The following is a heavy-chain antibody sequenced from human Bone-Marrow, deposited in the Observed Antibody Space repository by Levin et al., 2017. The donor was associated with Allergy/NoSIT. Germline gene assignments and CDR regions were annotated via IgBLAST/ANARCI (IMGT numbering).Heavy chain of an antibody. J-gene: IGHJ5*02. CDR3: ARSSVRGPYCISTSCYCCGWFDP. Sequence: GESLKISCKASGYSFTTYGMNWVPQAPGQGLEWMGWFNTYTGNPTYAQGFTGRFVFSMDTSASTAYLQISSLKAEDMAMYYCARSSVRGPYCISTSCYCCGWFDPWGQGTLVTVSS. V-gene: IGHV7-81*01. D-gene: IGHD2-2*01. CDR1: GYSFTTYG. CDR2: FNTYTGNP.